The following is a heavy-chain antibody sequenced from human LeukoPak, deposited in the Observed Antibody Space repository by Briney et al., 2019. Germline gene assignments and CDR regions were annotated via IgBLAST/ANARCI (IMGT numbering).Heavy chain of an antibody. J-gene: IGHJ4*02. CDR1: GGTFGSYA. D-gene: IGHD2-2*01. CDR2: IIPIFGTA. V-gene: IGHV1-69*01. Sequence: AVRVSCKASGGTFGSYAISWVRQAPGQGLEWMGGIIPIFGTANYAQKFQGRVTITADESTSTAYMELSSLRSEDTAVYYCARVGPAAKGDYWGQGTLVTVSS. CDR3: ARVGPAAKGDY.